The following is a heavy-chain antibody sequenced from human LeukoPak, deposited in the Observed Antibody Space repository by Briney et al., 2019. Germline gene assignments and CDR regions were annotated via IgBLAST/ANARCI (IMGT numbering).Heavy chain of an antibody. CDR3: AREAGSSSWTYDY. CDR2: ISSSSSYI. Sequence: GGSLRLSCAASGFTFSSYSMNWVHQAPGKRLEWVSSISSSSSYIYYADSVKGRFTISRDNAKNSLYLQMNSLRAEDTAVYYCAREAGSSSWTYDYWGQGTLVTVSS. V-gene: IGHV3-21*01. CDR1: GFTFSSYS. J-gene: IGHJ4*02. D-gene: IGHD6-13*01.